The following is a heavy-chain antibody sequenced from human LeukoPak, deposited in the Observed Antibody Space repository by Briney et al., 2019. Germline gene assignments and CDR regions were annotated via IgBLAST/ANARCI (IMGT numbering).Heavy chain of an antibody. CDR1: GFTFSSYS. CDR2: ISSSSSTI. D-gene: IGHD5-12*01. CDR3: ARDVGGYSGYDFDY. Sequence: PGGSLRLSCEASGFTFSSYSMNWVRQAPGKGLEWVSYISSSSSTIYYADSVKGRFTISRDNAKNSLYLQMNSLRAEDTAVYYCARDVGGYSGYDFDYWGQGTLVTVSS. V-gene: IGHV3-48*01. J-gene: IGHJ4*02.